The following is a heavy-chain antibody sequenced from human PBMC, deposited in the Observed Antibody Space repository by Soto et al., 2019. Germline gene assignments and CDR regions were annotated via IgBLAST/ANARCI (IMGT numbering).Heavy chain of an antibody. CDR2: IYYSGDT. CDR3: ARHRYSSPYNWSDP. CDR1: GDSISTTSYS. J-gene: IGHJ5*02. V-gene: IGHV4-39*01. Sequence: QLQLQESGPGLVKPSETLSLTCTVSGDSISTTSYSWAWIRQPPGKGLEWIGSIYYSGDTYYNPSLKSRVTISVDTSKNQFSLRLSSVTDADTAVYYCARHRYSSPYNWSDPWGQGTLVTVSS. D-gene: IGHD6-6*01.